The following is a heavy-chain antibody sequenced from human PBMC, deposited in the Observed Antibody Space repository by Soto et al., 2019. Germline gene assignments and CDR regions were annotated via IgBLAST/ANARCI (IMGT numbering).Heavy chain of an antibody. Sequence: PSETLSLTCAVSGGSISSGGYSWSWIRQPPGKGLEWIGYIYHSGSTYYNPSLKSRVTISVDRSENQFSLSLSSLTAADTAVYYCARVDHRGYFSVLTDFWGQGILVTVSS. D-gene: IGHD3-10*02. CDR2: IYHSGST. J-gene: IGHJ4*02. CDR1: GGSISSGGYS. V-gene: IGHV4-30-2*01. CDR3: ARVDHRGYFSVLTDF.